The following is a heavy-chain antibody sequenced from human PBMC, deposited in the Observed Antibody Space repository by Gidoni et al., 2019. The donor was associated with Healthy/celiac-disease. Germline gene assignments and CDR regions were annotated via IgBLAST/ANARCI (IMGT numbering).Heavy chain of an antibody. CDR2: IYYRGST. CDR1: GGSISSYY. Sequence: QVQLQESGPGLVKPSETLSLTCTVSGGSISSYYWSWIRQPPGKGLEWIGYIYYRGSTNYNPSLKSRVTISVDTSKNQFSLKLSSVTAADTAVYYCARDIVVVPGTDDYYYGMDVWGQGTTVTVSS. D-gene: IGHD2-2*01. CDR3: ARDIVVVPGTDDYYYGMDV. V-gene: IGHV4-59*01. J-gene: IGHJ6*02.